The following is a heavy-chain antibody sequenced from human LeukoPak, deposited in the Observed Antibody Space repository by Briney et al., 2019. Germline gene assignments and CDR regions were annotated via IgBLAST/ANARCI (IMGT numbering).Heavy chain of an antibody. CDR1: GGTFSSYA. Sequence: EASVKVSCKASGGTFSSYAISWVRQAPGQGLEWMGIINPSGGSTSYAQKFQGRVTMTRDTSTSTVYMELSSLRSEDTAVYYCARGLIAAAGSAFDYWGQGTLVTVSS. J-gene: IGHJ4*02. CDR2: INPSGGST. V-gene: IGHV1-46*01. CDR3: ARGLIAAAGSAFDY. D-gene: IGHD6-13*01.